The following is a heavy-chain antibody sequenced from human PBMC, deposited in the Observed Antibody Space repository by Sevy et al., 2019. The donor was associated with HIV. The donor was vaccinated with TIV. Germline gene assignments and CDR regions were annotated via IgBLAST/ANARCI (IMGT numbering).Heavy chain of an antibody. CDR2: ISAYNGNT. D-gene: IGHD3-22*01. V-gene: IGHV1-18*04. Sequence: ASVKVSCKASGYTFTSYGINWVRQAPGQGLEWMGWISAYNGNTNYAQKLQGRVTMTTDTSTSTAYMELRSLRSDDTAVYYCARDYYYDSSGYEYFDYWGQGTLVTVSS. J-gene: IGHJ4*02. CDR3: ARDYYYDSSGYEYFDY. CDR1: GYTFTSYG.